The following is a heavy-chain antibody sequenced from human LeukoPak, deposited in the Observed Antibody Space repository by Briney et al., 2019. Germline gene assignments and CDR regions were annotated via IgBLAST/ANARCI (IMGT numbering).Heavy chain of an antibody. J-gene: IGHJ4*02. CDR1: GDSVSSNSAA. D-gene: IGHD6-19*01. CDR2: TYYRSKWYS. V-gene: IGHV6-1*01. CDR3: AGGGSSGRHELDY. Sequence: SQTLSLTCAISGDSVSSNSAAWNWIRQSPSRGLEWLGRTYYRSKWYSDYAVSVKSRMIINPDTSKNQFSLQLNSVTPEDTAVYYCAGGGSSGRHELDYWGQGTLVTVSS.